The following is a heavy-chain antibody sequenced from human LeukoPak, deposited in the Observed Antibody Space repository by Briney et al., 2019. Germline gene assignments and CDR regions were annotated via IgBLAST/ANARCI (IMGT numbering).Heavy chain of an antibody. J-gene: IGHJ6*03. Sequence: ASVKVSCKASGYTFTSYDINWVRQATGQGLEWMGWMNPNSGNTGYAQKFQGRVTMTRDTSTSTVYMELSSLRSEDTAVYYCARAVIAAAGTALKPYYYYYMDVWGKGTTVTISS. D-gene: IGHD6-13*01. CDR3: ARAVIAAAGTALKPYYYYYMDV. CDR2: MNPNSGNT. V-gene: IGHV1-8*01. CDR1: GYTFTSYD.